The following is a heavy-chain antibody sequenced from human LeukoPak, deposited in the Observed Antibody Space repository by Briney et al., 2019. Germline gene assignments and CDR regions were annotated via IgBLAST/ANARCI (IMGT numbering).Heavy chain of an antibody. V-gene: IGHV3-30-3*01. J-gene: IGHJ4*02. D-gene: IGHD1-26*01. Sequence: GRSLRLSCAASGFTFSSYAMHWVRQAPGKGLEWVAVISYDGSNKYYADSVKGRFTISRDNSKNTLYLQMNSLRAEDTAVYYCASWESSYFDYWGQGTLVTVSS. CDR1: GFTFSSYA. CDR2: ISYDGSNK. CDR3: ASWESSYFDY.